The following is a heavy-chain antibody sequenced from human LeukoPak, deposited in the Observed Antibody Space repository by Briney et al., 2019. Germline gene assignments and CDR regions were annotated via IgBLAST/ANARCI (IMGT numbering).Heavy chain of an antibody. CDR2: ISSSSSYI. CDR3: ARDLWSIVVRGELDY. J-gene: IGHJ4*02. CDR1: GFTFSSYS. V-gene: IGHV3-21*01. Sequence: GGSLRLSCAASGFTFSSYSMNWVRQAPGKRLEWVSSISSSSSYIYYADSVKGRFTISRDNSKNTLYLQMNSLRAEDTAVYYCARDLWSIVVRGELDYWGQGTLVTVSS. D-gene: IGHD3-10*01.